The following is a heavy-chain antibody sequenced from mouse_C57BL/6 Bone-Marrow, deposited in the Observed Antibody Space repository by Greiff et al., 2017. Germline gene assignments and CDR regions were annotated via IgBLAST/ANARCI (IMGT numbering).Heavy chain of an antibody. CDR2: IDPEDGET. CDR3: ASDRYDYGSSDDTAY. V-gene: IGHV14-2*01. D-gene: IGHD1-1*01. CDR1: GFNIKDYY. Sequence: VQLQQSGAELVKPGASVKLSCTASGFNIKDYYMHWVKQRTEQGLEWIGRIDPEDGETKYAPKFPGKATITADTSSYTAYLQLSSLTTADTAVYYCASDRYDYGSSDDTAYWGRGTLVTVSA. J-gene: IGHJ3*01.